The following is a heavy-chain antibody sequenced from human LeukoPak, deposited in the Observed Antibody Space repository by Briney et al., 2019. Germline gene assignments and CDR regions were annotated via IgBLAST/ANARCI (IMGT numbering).Heavy chain of an antibody. CDR1: GGSISSGSYY. D-gene: IGHD3-10*01. J-gene: IGHJ6*03. CDR2: IYTSGST. Sequence: PSETLSLTCTVSGGSISSGSYYWSWIRQPAGEGLEWIGRIYTSGSTNYNPSLKSRVTISVDTSKNQFSLKLSSVTAADTAVYYCARGRALFEGSGSYPAYYYYMDVWGKGTTVTVSS. V-gene: IGHV4-61*02. CDR3: ARGRALFEGSGSYPAYYYYMDV.